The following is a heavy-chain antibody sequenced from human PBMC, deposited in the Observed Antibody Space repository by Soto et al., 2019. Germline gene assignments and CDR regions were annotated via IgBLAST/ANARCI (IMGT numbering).Heavy chain of an antibody. CDR2: IYPGDSDT. Sequence: GESLKLSCTGSGYSFTRYWIGWVRQMPGKGLEWMGIIYPGDSDTRYSPSFQGQVTISADKSISTAYLQWSSLKASDTAMYYCARLSVAAADHYGMDVWGQGTTVTVSS. J-gene: IGHJ6*02. CDR1: GYSFTRYW. V-gene: IGHV5-51*01. D-gene: IGHD6-13*01. CDR3: ARLSVAAADHYGMDV.